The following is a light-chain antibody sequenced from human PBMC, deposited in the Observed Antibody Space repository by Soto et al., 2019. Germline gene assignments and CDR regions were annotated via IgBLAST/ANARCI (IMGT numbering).Light chain of an antibody. CDR2: SGD. J-gene: IGKJ1*01. CDR3: QQRYSWLRA. Sequence: EVVVTQSPDTLSLSPGETATLSCRASQSVSSSVAWYQHKPGQSPRLVVYSGDKRAPGIPPRFSGSGSGTDFTLTIRSLESDDVEIYYCQQRYSWLRAFGPGTKVDI. V-gene: IGKV3-11*01. CDR1: QSVSSS.